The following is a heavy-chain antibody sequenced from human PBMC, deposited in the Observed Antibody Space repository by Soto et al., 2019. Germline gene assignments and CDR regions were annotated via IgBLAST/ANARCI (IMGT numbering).Heavy chain of an antibody. D-gene: IGHD1-26*01. Sequence: QLKLVHSGAEWKKPGSSLKVSGKASEGTLRSYAISGVRQAPGQGLEWMGGIIPIFGTANYAQKFQGRVTITADESTSTAYMELSSLRSEDTAVYYCARGVRWGYYYGMDVWGQGTTVTVSS. CDR3: ARGVRWGYYYGMDV. CDR1: EGTLRSYA. V-gene: IGHV1-69*01. J-gene: IGHJ6*02. CDR2: IIPIFGTA.